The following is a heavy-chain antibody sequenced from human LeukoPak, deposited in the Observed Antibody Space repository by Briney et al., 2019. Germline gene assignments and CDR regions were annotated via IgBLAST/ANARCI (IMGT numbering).Heavy chain of an antibody. J-gene: IGHJ4*02. CDR1: GYTFKNYG. Sequence: ASVKVSCKASGYTFKNYGISWVRQAPGQGLEWMGWISTYNGNTNYAQKFQGRVTMTTDTSTSTAYMELRSLRSDDTAVYYCARDRRFEPFDYWGQGTLVTVSS. CDR3: ARDRRFEPFDY. V-gene: IGHV1-18*04. CDR2: ISTYNGNT. D-gene: IGHD3-10*01.